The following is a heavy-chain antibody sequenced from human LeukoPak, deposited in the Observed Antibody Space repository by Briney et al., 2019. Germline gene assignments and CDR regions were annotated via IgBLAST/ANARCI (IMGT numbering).Heavy chain of an antibody. Sequence: PGGSLRLSCAASGFTFSSVAMNLVRQAPGKGLEWVSGISGGGGSTYYADSVKGRFTISRDNSKNTLSLQMNSLRADDTALYYCADGTGINHFHWFDPWGQGTLVTVSS. CDR3: ADGTGINHFHWFDP. CDR2: ISGGGGST. D-gene: IGHD3/OR15-3a*01. V-gene: IGHV3-23*01. J-gene: IGHJ5*02. CDR1: GFTFSSVA.